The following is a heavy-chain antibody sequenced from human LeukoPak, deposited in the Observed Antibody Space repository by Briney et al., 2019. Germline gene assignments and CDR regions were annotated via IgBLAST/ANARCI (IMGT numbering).Heavy chain of an antibody. CDR3: AREVVGDAFDI. CDR1: GGSISSYY. CDR2: IYTGGST. Sequence: SETLSLTCTVSGGSISSYYWSWIRQPPGKGLEWIGYIYTGGSTNYNPSLESRVTISVDTSKNQFSLKLSSVTAADTAVYYCAREVVGDAFDIWGQGTMVTVSS. D-gene: IGHD3-16*01. J-gene: IGHJ3*02. V-gene: IGHV4-59*01.